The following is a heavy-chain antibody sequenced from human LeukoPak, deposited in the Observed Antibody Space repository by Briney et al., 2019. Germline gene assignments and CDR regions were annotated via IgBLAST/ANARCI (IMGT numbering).Heavy chain of an antibody. J-gene: IGHJ4*02. V-gene: IGHV4-39*01. CDR1: GGSISSSSYY. D-gene: IGHD1-20*01. CDR2: IYYSGST. CDR3: ARQGDNWNHGTGY. Sequence: PSETLSLTCTVSGGSISSSSYYWGWIRQPPGKGLEWIGSIYYSGSTYYNPSLKSRVTISVDTSKNQFSLKLSSVTAADTAVYYCARQGDNWNHGTGYWGQGALVTVSS.